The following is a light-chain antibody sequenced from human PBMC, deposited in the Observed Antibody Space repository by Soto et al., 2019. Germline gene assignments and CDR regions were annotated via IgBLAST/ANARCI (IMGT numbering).Light chain of an antibody. CDR1: SSNIGAVFD. CDR2: ANT. CDR3: QSYDNSLSAWV. J-gene: IGLJ3*02. V-gene: IGLV1-40*01. Sequence: QSVLTQPHSVSGAPGQRVTISCTGSSSNIGAVFDVHWYQQLPGTAPKLLIYANTNRPSGVPDRFSGSKSGTSASLAITGLQAEDEADYYGQSYDNSLSAWVFGGGTKLTVL.